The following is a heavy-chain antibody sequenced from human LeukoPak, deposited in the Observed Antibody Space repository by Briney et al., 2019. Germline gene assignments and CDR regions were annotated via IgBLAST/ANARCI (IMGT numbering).Heavy chain of an antibody. D-gene: IGHD3-22*01. Sequence: ASVKVSCKVSGYTLTELSMHWVRQAPGKGLEWMGGFDPEDGETIYAQKFQGRVTMTRDTSTSTVYMKLSSLRSEDTAVYYCARVGYDSSGYYRDYWGQGTLVTVSS. CDR3: ARVGYDSSGYYRDY. V-gene: IGHV1-24*01. J-gene: IGHJ4*02. CDR1: GYTLTELS. CDR2: FDPEDGET.